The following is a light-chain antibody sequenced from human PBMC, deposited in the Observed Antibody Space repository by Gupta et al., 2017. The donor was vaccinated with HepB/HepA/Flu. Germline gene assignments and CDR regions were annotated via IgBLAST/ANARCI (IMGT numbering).Light chain of an antibody. V-gene: IGLV7-46*01. Sequence: QAVVTQETSLTVSPGGTVTLPCGSSSGAVTSGHHPYWFQHKPGQAPKTLISDASNKHSWTPARFSGSLRGDKAALTLSGAQPEDEAEYFCLLSYSGAYVFGPGTKVTVL. J-gene: IGLJ1*01. CDR3: LLSYSGAYV. CDR1: SGAVTSGHH. CDR2: DAS.